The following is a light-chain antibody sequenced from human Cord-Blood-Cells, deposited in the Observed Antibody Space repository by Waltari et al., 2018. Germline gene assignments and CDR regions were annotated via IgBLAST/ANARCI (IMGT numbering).Light chain of an antibody. Sequence: QSALTQPPSASGSPGQSVTISCTGTSSDVGGYNYVSWYQQHPGKAPKLMIYEVSKRPSGVPDRFSGSKSGNTASRTVSGLQAEDEADYYCSSYAGSNNVFGGGTKLTVL. CDR1: SSDVGGYNY. CDR2: EVS. J-gene: IGLJ3*02. CDR3: SSYAGSNNV. V-gene: IGLV2-8*01.